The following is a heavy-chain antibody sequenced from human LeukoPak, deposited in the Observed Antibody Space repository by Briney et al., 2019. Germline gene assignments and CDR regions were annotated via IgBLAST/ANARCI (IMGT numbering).Heavy chain of an antibody. CDR3: ARPPYSSSWYGDY. CDR2: ISSSSSYI. CDR1: GFTFSSYS. D-gene: IGHD6-13*01. J-gene: IGHJ4*02. Sequence: PGGSLRLSCAASGFTFSSYSMNWVAQAPGKGLEWVSSISSSSSYIYYADSVKGRFTISRDNAKNSLYLQMNSLRAEDTAVYYCARPPYSSSWYGDYWGQGTLVTVSS. V-gene: IGHV3-21*01.